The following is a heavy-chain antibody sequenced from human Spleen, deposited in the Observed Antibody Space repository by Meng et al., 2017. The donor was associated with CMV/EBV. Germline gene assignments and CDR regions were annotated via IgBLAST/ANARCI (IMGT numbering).Heavy chain of an antibody. CDR1: VFNFSSDA. D-gene: IGHD6-19*01. V-gene: IGHV3-30-3*01. J-gene: IGHJ5*02. CDR2: ISYDGSNK. CDR3: ARDPDSSGWLYNWFDP. Sequence: VQVVEYGGGVVQTGRSLRLFCAASVFNFSSDARHWVREAPGKGLEWVAVISYDGSNKYYADSVKGRFTISRDNSKNTLYLQMNSLRAEDTAVYYCARDPDSSGWLYNWFDPWGQGTLVTVSS.